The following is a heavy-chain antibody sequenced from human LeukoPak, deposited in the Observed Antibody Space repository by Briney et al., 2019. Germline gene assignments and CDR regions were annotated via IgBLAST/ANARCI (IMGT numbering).Heavy chain of an antibody. V-gene: IGHV4-39*07. D-gene: IGHD3-22*01. J-gene: IGHJ4*02. CDR1: GGSITSSSYY. CDR2: INHSGST. CDR3: ARGRGDSSGSIAPFDY. Sequence: SETLSLTCTVSGGSITSSSYYWGWIRQPPGKGLEWIGEINHSGSTNYNPSLKSRVTISVDTSKNQFSLKLSSVTAADTAVYYCARGRGDSSGSIAPFDYWGQGTLVTVSS.